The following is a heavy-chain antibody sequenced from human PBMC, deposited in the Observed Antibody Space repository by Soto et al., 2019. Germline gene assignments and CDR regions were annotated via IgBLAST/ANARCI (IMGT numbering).Heavy chain of an antibody. V-gene: IGHV4-59*01. J-gene: IGHJ4*02. CDR2: IYYSGST. CDR1: GGSSSSYY. Sequence: SETLSLTCTVSGGSSSSYYWSWIRQPPGKGLEWIGYIYYSGSTNYNPSLKSRVTISVDTSKNQFSLKLSSVTAADTAVYYCARSDGRYWGQGTLVTVSS. CDR3: ARSDGRY.